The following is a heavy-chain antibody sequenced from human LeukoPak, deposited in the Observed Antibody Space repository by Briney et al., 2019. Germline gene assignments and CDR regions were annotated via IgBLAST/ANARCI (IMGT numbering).Heavy chain of an antibody. CDR3: ARVTPYYDSSGYAFDI. D-gene: IGHD3-22*01. V-gene: IGHV4-59*01. CDR1: GGSISSYY. CDR2: IYYSGST. Sequence: PSETLSLTCTVSGGSISSYYWSWIRQPPGKGLEWIGYIYYSGSTNYNPSLKSRVTISVDTSKNQFSLKLSSVTAADTAVYYCARVTPYYDSSGYAFDIWGQGTMVTVSS. J-gene: IGHJ3*02.